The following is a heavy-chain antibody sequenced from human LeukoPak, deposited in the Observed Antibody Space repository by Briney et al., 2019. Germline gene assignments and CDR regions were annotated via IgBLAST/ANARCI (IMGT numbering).Heavy chain of an antibody. J-gene: IGHJ4*02. CDR2: INPNSGGT. CDR3: ARAGDCGGDCYDY. CDR1: GYTFTGYY. D-gene: IGHD2-21*02. V-gene: IGHV1-2*02. Sequence: ATVKVSCKASGYTFTGYYMHWVRQAPGQGLEWMGWINPNSGGTNYAQKFQGRVTMTRDTSISTAYMELSRLRSDDTAVYYCARAGDCGGDCYDYWGQGTLVTVSS.